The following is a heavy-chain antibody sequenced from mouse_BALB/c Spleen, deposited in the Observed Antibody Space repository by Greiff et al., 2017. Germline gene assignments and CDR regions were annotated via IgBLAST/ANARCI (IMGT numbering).Heavy chain of an antibody. J-gene: IGHJ1*01. CDR2: INSNGGST. D-gene: IGHD1-1*01. CDR3: ARGRWDYGSSWYFDF. Sequence: EVQLVESGGGLVQPGGSLKLSCAASGFTFSSYGMSWVRQTQDKRLELVATINSNGGSTYYPDSVKGRFTISIDNAKKTLYLQMSSLNSEDTAMYYCARGRWDYGSSWYFDFWGAGTTVTVSS. V-gene: IGHV5-6-3*01. CDR1: GFTFSSYG.